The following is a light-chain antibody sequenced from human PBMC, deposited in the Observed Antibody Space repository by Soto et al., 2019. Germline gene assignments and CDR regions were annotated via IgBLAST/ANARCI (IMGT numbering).Light chain of an antibody. Sequence: DIQLTQSPAFLSASVGDRVTITCRASQGISTYLAWYQQKPGKAPNLLIYAASTLQSGVPSRFSGSGFGTEFTLTISSLQPEDFATYYCQQFSSYPFTFSPGAKVDIK. CDR3: QQFSSYPFT. V-gene: IGKV1-9*01. CDR2: AAS. J-gene: IGKJ3*01. CDR1: QGISTY.